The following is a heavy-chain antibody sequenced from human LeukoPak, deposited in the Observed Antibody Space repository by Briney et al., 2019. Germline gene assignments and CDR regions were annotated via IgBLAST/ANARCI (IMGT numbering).Heavy chain of an antibody. CDR2: INHSGST. CDR1: GGSFSGYY. V-gene: IGHV4-34*01. J-gene: IGHJ4*02. Sequence: SETLSLTCAVYGGSFSGYYWSWIRQPPGKGLEWIGEINHSGSTNYNPSLKSRVTISVDTSKNQFSLKLSSVTAADTAVYYCARGVADPQGHFDYWGQGTLVTVSS. D-gene: IGHD5-12*01. CDR3: ARGVADPQGHFDY.